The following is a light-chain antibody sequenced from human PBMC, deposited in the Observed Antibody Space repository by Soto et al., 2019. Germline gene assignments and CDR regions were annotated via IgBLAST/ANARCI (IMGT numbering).Light chain of an antibody. CDR2: SNN. Sequence: SVLTQPPSASGTPGQRVTISCSGSSSNIGSNTVNWYQQLPGTAPKLLIYSNNQRPSGVPDRFSGSKSGTSASLAISGLQSEDEADYYCAAWDDSLISVVFGGGTKLTVL. J-gene: IGLJ2*01. CDR3: AAWDDSLISVV. V-gene: IGLV1-44*01. CDR1: SSNIGSNT.